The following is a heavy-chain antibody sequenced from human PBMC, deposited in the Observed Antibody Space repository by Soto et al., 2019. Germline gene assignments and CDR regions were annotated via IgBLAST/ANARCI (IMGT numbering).Heavy chain of an antibody. D-gene: IGHD3-9*01. CDR3: ARDEDTTGHYSHFDL. V-gene: IGHV3-33*08. Sequence: QVQLVESGGGVVQPGGSLRLSCAASGFTFSYYGFHWVRQAPGKGLEWVAVMHTGGNEKYYVDSVKGRFTVSRGDSRNMVYLEMSGLRAEDTSEYFCARDEDTTGHYSHFDLWGRGALVAVS. CDR1: GFTFSYYG. CDR2: MHTGGNEK. J-gene: IGHJ4*02.